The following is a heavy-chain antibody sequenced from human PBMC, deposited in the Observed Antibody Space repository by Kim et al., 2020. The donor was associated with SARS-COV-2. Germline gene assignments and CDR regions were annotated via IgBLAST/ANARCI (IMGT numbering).Heavy chain of an antibody. J-gene: IGHJ4*02. Sequence: GGSLRLSCAASGFTFSNAWMSWVRQAPGKVLEWVGRIKSKTDGGTTDYAAPVKGRFTISRDDSKNTLYLQMNSLKTEDTAVYYCTTKYYYDSSGYYYGVYFDYWGQGTLVTVSS. D-gene: IGHD3-22*01. V-gene: IGHV3-15*01. CDR1: GFTFSNAW. CDR3: TTKYYYDSSGYYYGVYFDY. CDR2: IKSKTDGGTT.